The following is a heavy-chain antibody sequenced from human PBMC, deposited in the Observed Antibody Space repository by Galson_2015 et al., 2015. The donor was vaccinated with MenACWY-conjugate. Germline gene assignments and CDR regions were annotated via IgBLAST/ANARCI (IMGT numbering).Heavy chain of an antibody. CDR3: AKDEYCGSTSCYAWFGY. V-gene: IGHV3-23*01. J-gene: IGHJ5*01. D-gene: IGHD2-2*01. CDR2: ISGGDGST. CDR1: GFTFSSYW. Sequence: SLRLSCAASGFTFSSYWMSWVRQAPGKGLEWVSAISGGDGSTYYADSVKGRFTISRDNSKSTLYLQMNSLRAEDTAVYYCAKDEYCGSTSCYAWFGYWGQGTLVTISS.